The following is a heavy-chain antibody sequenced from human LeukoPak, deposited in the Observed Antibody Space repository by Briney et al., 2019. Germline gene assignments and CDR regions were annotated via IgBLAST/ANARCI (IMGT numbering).Heavy chain of an antibody. CDR2: IKQDGSEK. CDR3: ARDRRVDYYYYMDV. J-gene: IGHJ6*03. D-gene: IGHD2-15*01. CDR1: GFIFRTYW. Sequence: PGGSLTLSCAASGFIFRTYWMSWVRQPPGKGLEWVANIKQDGSEKYYVDSVKDRFTISSDNAKNSLYLQMNSLRAEDTAVYYCARDRRVDYYYYMDVWGKGATVTVSS. V-gene: IGHV3-7*01.